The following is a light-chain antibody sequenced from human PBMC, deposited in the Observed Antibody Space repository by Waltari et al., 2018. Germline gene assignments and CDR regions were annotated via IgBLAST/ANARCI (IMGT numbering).Light chain of an antibody. Sequence: ETLMTQSPATLSVSPGERVTLTCRASQSVTTNLAWYQQTPGQAPTLLIYRASTRATGVPARFSGSGSGTEFTLTINALQSEDFAVYYCHQYNNWPPNTFGQGTLLEIK. V-gene: IGKV3-15*01. CDR1: QSVTTN. CDR2: RAS. J-gene: IGKJ2*01. CDR3: HQYNNWPPNT.